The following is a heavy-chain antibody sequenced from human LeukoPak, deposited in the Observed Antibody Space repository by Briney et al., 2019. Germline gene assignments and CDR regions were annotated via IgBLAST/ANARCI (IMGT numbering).Heavy chain of an antibody. CDR3: ARDRWGVLWLVHYHSGFDY. CDR1: GGSNSSSIYY. V-gene: IGHV4-39*07. CDR2: IYYSGST. D-gene: IGHD6-19*01. Sequence: SETLSLTCTVSGGSNSSSIYYLGWIRQPPGNGLEWIGIIYYSGSTHYNPYLKSRVTISVDTSKVQLSMKLSSLKAADTAVYYCARDRWGVLWLVHYHSGFDYWGQGTMVTVSS. J-gene: IGHJ4*02.